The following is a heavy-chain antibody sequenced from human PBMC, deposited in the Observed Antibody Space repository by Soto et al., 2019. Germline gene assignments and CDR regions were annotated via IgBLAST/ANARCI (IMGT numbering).Heavy chain of an antibody. CDR2: TRNKVDSYTT. J-gene: IGHJ4*02. Sequence: HPGGSLRLSCAASGFTFSDHYMEWVRQAPGKGLEWVGRTRNKVDSYTTEYAASVRGRFTISRDDSKTSLYLQMNSLKTVDTAIYYCATGTVGAMDYWGQGTLVTVSS. CDR3: ATGTVGAMDY. D-gene: IGHD1-26*01. V-gene: IGHV3-72*01. CDR1: GFTFSDHY.